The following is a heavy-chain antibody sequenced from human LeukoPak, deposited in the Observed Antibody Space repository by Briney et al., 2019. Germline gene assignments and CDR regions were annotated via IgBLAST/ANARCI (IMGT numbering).Heavy chain of an antibody. V-gene: IGHV1-69*05. CDR1: VGTFTISA. J-gene: IGHJ3*02. CDR3: ARIPSYDSSGYINDAFDI. D-gene: IGHD3-22*01. CDR2: IIPIFGTA. Sequence: GSSLKVSCKASVGTFTISAISWVRQAPGQGLEWMGGIIPIFGTANYAQKFQGRVTITTDESTSTAYMELSSLRSEDTAVYYCARIPSYDSSGYINDAFDIWGQGTMVTVSS.